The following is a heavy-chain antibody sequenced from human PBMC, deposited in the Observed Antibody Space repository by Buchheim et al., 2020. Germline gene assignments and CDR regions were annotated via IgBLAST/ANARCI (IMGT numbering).Heavy chain of an antibody. CDR3: ARDSGFFDY. CDR1: GFTFSSYA. Sequence: QVQLVESGGGVVQPGRSLRLSCAASGFTFSSYAMHWVRQAPGKGLEWVAVISYDGSNKYYADSVKGRFTISRDNSKTTLYLQMNSLRAEDTAVYYCARDSGFFDYWGQGTL. CDR2: ISYDGSNK. V-gene: IGHV3-30*04. J-gene: IGHJ4*02.